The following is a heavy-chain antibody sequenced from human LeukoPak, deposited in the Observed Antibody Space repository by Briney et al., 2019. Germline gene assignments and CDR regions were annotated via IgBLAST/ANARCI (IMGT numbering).Heavy chain of an antibody. V-gene: IGHV1-69*05. CDR2: IIPIFGTA. Sequence: APVKVSCKASGGTFSSYAISWVRQAPGQWLEWMGGIIPIFGTANYAQKFQGRVTITTDESTSTAYMELSSLRSEDTAVYYCARGMSSGYYNDGSFDYWGQGTLVTVSS. CDR1: GGTFSSYA. CDR3: ARGMSSGYYNDGSFDY. D-gene: IGHD3-22*01. J-gene: IGHJ4*02.